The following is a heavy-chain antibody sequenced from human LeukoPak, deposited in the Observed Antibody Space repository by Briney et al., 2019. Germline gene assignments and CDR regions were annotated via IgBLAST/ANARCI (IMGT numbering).Heavy chain of an antibody. V-gene: IGHV1-8*03. Sequence: ASVKVSCKASGYTFTSYDINWVRQATGQGLEWMGWMNPNSGNTGYAQKFQGRVTITRNTSISTAYMELSSLRSEDTAVYYCARVYCSSTSCYQDWFDPWGQGTLVTVSS. CDR1: GYTFTSYD. J-gene: IGHJ5*02. CDR2: MNPNSGNT. D-gene: IGHD2-2*01. CDR3: ARVYCSSTSCYQDWFDP.